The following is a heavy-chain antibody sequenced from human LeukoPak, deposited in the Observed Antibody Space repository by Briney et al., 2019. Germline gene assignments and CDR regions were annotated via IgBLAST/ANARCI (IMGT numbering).Heavy chain of an antibody. V-gene: IGHV4-38-2*02. CDR2: IYHSGST. Sequence: SETLSLTCTVSGYSISSGYYWGWIRQPPGKGLEWIGYIYHSGSTYYNPSLKSRVTISVDRSKQFSLKLNSVTAADTAVYYCARNGGTSDHFDYWGQGTLVTVSS. CDR1: GYSISSGYY. CDR3: ARNGGTSDHFDY. D-gene: IGHD4-23*01. J-gene: IGHJ4*02.